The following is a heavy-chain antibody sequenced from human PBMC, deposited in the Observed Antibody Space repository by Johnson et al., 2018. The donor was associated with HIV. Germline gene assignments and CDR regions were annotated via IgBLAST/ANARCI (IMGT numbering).Heavy chain of an antibody. CDR1: GFTFSSYA. V-gene: IGHV3-23*04. CDR3: APENGRNAFDI. CDR2: ISGSGGST. J-gene: IGHJ3*02. D-gene: IGHD1-14*01. Sequence: VQLVESGGGLVQPGGSLRLSCAASGFTFSSYAMSWVRQAPGQGLEWVSAISGSGGSTYYADSVKGRFTISRDNSNNTLSLHRSSLRAEDTAVYYCAPENGRNAFDIWCQGTMVAVSS.